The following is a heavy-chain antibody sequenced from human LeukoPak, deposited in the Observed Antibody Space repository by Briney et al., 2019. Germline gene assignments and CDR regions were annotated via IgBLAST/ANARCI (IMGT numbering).Heavy chain of an antibody. D-gene: IGHD2-21*01. CDR2: IYSGGTT. V-gene: IGHV3-66*02. CDR1: GFTVSSNY. Sequence: AGGSLRLSCAASGFTVSSNYMSWVRQAPGKGLEWVSLIYSGGTTYYADSVKGRFTISRDSSKNTLYLQMNSLRAEDTAVYYCAREVIGGNSAWGQGTLVTVSS. CDR3: AREVIGGNSA. J-gene: IGHJ4*02.